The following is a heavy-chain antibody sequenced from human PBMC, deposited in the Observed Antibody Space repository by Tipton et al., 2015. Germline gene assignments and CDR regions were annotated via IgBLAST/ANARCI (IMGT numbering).Heavy chain of an antibody. CDR3: ARGLLLWFGMSVS. CDR2: ISYSGTT. D-gene: IGHD3-10*01. CDR1: GGSVSTSNYY. Sequence: TLSLTCTVSGGSVSTSNYYWGWIRQSPGKGLEWIGYISYSGTTNYNPSLKRRVTISLDTSKNHFSLKLNYGTAADTAVYYCARGLLLWFGMSVSWGRGTLVTVSS. V-gene: IGHV4-61*05. J-gene: IGHJ4*02.